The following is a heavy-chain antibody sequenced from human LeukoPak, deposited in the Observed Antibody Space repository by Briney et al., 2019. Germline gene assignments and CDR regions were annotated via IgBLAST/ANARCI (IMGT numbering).Heavy chain of an antibody. CDR2: VNLNSGGT. D-gene: IGHD5-18*01. V-gene: IGHV1-2*02. CDR3: ARVALAGSRIHLLDN. CDR1: GYTFTIYG. J-gene: IGHJ4*02. Sequence: ASVKVSCKSSGYTFTIYGISWVRQAPGQGPEWMGWVNLNSGGTQYVQKFQGRVTMTRDTSISTAYMELTSLTSDDTAMYFCARVALAGSRIHLLDNWGQGTLVTVSS.